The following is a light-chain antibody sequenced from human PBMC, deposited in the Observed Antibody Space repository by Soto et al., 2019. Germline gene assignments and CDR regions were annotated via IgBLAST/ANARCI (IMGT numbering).Light chain of an antibody. CDR1: QSVSFSSNNKNY. CDR2: WAS. V-gene: IGKV4-1*01. J-gene: IGKJ1*01. Sequence: DIVMTQSPDSLAVSLGERATINCKSSQSVSFSSNNKNYLAWYQQKPGQPPKLLIYWASTRESGVPDRFSGSGSGTEFTLTISSLQAEDVAVYYCQQYYSIPPAFGQGTKVEIK. CDR3: QQYYSIPPA.